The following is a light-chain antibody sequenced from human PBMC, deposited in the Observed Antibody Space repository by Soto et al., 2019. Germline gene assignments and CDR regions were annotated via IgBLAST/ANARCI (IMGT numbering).Light chain of an antibody. CDR3: HQRTNRIT. J-gene: IGKJ4*01. CDR2: NAS. Sequence: EIVFTQSAATLSLSPCERATLSCRASQNVSSYLAWYQQKPGQGPRLLIYNASNRATGIPARFNGSGSGTDFTLTISSLEPEDFAVYYCHQRTNRITFGGGTKVDIK. CDR1: QNVSSY. V-gene: IGKV3-11*01.